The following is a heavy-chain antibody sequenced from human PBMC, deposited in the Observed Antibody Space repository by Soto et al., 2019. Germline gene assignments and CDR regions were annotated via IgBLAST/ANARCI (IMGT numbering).Heavy chain of an antibody. D-gene: IGHD6-13*01. CDR2: IYYRGSA. V-gene: IGHV4-39*01. J-gene: IGHJ4*02. Sequence: SETQSLTCSVSGASISSSSHYWGWIRQSPGKGLYWIGSIYYRGSAYYNQSLKSRVTISVDTSKNQFSLKLGSVTAADTSLYYCARHPGIAGQFDFWGQGTLVTVST. CDR1: GASISSSSHY. CDR3: ARHPGIAGQFDF.